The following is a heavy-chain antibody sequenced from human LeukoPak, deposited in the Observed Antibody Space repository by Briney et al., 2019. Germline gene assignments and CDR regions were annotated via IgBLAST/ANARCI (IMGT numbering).Heavy chain of an antibody. J-gene: IGHJ4*02. CDR1: GFTFSTYA. D-gene: IGHD4-17*01. CDR3: AKSTVPTVTTVYLDY. V-gene: IGHV3-23*01. Sequence: GGSLRLSCAASGFTFSTYAMSWVRQAPGKGLEWVSAISGSGGSTYYADSVKGRFTISRDNSKNSLYLQMNSLRAEDTAVYYCAKSTVPTVTTVYLDYWGQGTLVTVSS. CDR2: ISGSGGST.